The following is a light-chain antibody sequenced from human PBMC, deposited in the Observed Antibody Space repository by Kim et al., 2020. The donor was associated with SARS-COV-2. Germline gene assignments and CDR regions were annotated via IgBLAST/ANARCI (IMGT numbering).Light chain of an antibody. CDR1: RNKVRAQG. J-gene: IGLJ3*02. CDR2: RTN. V-gene: IGLV10-54*04. CDR3: SAWDYTLTAWV. Sequence: QPATVTRIGDRNKVRAQGAAWLQQHQSHPPKVLSYRTNSRPSGGSARFSASRSGNSASLPISGVQSEEEADYYCSAWDYTLTAWVFGGGTQLTVL.